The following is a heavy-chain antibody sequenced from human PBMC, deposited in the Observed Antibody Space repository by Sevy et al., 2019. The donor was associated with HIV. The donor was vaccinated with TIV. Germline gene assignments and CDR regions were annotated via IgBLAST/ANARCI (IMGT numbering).Heavy chain of an antibody. Sequence: ASVKVSCKASGYTFTGYYMHWVRQAPGQGLEWMGRINPNSGGTNYAQKFQGRVTMTRDTSISTAYMELSRLRSDDTAVYYCARDYLPHYDGLWYYGMDVWGQGTTVTVSS. CDR3: ARDYLPHYDGLWYYGMDV. D-gene: IGHD3-22*01. J-gene: IGHJ6*02. CDR1: GYTFTGYY. V-gene: IGHV1-2*06. CDR2: INPNSGGT.